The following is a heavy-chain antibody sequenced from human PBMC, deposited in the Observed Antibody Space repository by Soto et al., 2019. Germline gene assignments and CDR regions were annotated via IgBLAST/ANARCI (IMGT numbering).Heavy chain of an antibody. Sequence: ASVKVSCKASGYTFTSYDINWVRQATGQGLEWMGWMNPNSGNTGYAQKFQGRVTMTRNTSISTAYMELSSLRSEDTAVYYCARGPRYYDFLTGYPPTPFDYWGQGTLVTVSS. CDR3: ARGPRYYDFLTGYPPTPFDY. J-gene: IGHJ4*02. CDR2: MNPNSGNT. D-gene: IGHD3-9*01. V-gene: IGHV1-8*01. CDR1: GYTFTSYD.